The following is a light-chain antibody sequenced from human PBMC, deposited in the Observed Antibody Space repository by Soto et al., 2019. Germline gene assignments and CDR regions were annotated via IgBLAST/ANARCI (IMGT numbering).Light chain of an antibody. J-gene: IGKJ1*01. CDR2: AAS. Sequence: DVQMTQYPSSLSASVGDRVTITCRASQSISSYLNWYQQKPGKAPKLLIYAASSLQSGVPSRFSGSGSGTDFTLTISSLQPEDFATYYCQQSYSTPPWTFGQGTNVDI. CDR1: QSISSY. V-gene: IGKV1-39*01. CDR3: QQSYSTPPWT.